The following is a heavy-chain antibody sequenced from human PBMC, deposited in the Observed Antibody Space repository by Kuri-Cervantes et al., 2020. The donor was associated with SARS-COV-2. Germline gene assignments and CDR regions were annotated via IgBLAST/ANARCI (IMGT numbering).Heavy chain of an antibody. Sequence: KVSCKGSGYSLTSYWISWVRQMPGKGLEWMGRIDPSDSYTNYSPSFQGHVTISADKSISTAYLQWSSLKASDTAMYYCARDMTYYYYGMDVWGQGTTVTVSS. J-gene: IGHJ6*02. CDR2: IDPSDSYT. CDR3: ARDMTYYYYGMDV. V-gene: IGHV5-10-1*01. CDR1: GYSLTSYW.